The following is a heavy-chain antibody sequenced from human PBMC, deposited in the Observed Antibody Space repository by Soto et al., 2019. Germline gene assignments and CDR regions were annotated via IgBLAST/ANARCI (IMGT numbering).Heavy chain of an antibody. CDR3: ARDGGYFDWLTI. D-gene: IGHD3-9*01. Sequence: ASVKVSCKASGYTFTSYDINWVRQATGQGLEWMGWMNPNSGNTGYAQKFQGRVTMTRNTSISTAYMELSSLRSGDTAVYYCARDGGYFDWLTIWGQGTMVTVSS. V-gene: IGHV1-8*01. CDR1: GYTFTSYD. J-gene: IGHJ3*02. CDR2: MNPNSGNT.